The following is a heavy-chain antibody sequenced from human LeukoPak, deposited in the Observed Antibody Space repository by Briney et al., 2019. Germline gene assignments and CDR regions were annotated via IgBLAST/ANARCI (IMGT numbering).Heavy chain of an antibody. CDR1: GFTVSSNF. J-gene: IGHJ4*02. D-gene: IGHD3-10*01. CDR3: AKDKEGITMVRGVDY. V-gene: IGHV3-53*01. CDR2: IYSRGGT. Sequence: PGGSLRLSCAASGFTVSSNFMSWVRQAPGKGLECVSVIYSRGGTYYADSVQGRFTISRDASKNTLFLQMNSLRAEDTAVYYCAKDKEGITMVRGVDYWGQGTLVTVSS.